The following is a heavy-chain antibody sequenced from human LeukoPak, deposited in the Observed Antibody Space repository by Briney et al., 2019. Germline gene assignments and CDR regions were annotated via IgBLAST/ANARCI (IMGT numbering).Heavy chain of an antibody. J-gene: IGHJ4*02. D-gene: IGHD3-3*01. V-gene: IGHV3-20*04. CDR1: GFTFDDYA. CDR2: MNWNGGST. CDR3: ARVKGSGYRNSIDY. Sequence: GGSLRLSCAASGFTFDDYAMNWVGQAPGKGLEGVSGMNWNGGSTYYRDSVKGRFTISRDNAKNSLYLQMNSLRAEDTALYYCARVKGSGYRNSIDYWGQGTLVTVSS.